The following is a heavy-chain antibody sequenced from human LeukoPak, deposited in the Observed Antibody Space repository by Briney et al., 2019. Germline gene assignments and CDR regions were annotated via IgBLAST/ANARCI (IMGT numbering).Heavy chain of an antibody. CDR2: MNPNSGNT. CDR1: GYTFTSYD. Sequence: ASVKVSCKASGYTFTSYDINWVRQATGQGLEWMGWMNPNSGNTGYAQKFQGRVTMTRNTSISTAYMELSSLRSEDTAVYYCARTFIVATSYYYYYMDVWGKGTTVTISS. J-gene: IGHJ6*03. V-gene: IGHV1-8*01. D-gene: IGHD5-12*01. CDR3: ARTFIVATSYYYYYMDV.